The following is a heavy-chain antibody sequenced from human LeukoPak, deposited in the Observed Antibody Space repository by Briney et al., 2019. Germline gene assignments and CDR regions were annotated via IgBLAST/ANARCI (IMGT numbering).Heavy chain of an antibody. CDR3: ARSNNDGDHLFDY. J-gene: IGHJ4*02. D-gene: IGHD4-17*01. Sequence: SEILSLTCAVYGGSFSGYYWSWIRQPPGKGLEWIGSMSYSGSTYYNPSLKSRVTISVDTSKNQFSLKLSSATAADTAVYYCARSNNDGDHLFDYWGQGTLVTVSS. V-gene: IGHV4-34*01. CDR2: MSYSGST. CDR1: GGSFSGYY.